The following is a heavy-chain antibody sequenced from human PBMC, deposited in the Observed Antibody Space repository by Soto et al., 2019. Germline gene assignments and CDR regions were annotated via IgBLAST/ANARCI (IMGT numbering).Heavy chain of an antibody. CDR1: GFTFSSYG. CDR3: AKDSNFLRDQYYYGTDV. CDR2: ISYDGRNK. D-gene: IGHD2-21*01. V-gene: IGHV3-30*18. J-gene: IGHJ6*02. Sequence: PGGSLRLSCAASGFTFSSYGMHWVRQAPGKGLEWVAVISYDGRNKYYADSVKGRFTISRDNSKNTLYLQMNSLRAEDTAVFYCAKDSNFLRDQYYYGTDVWGQGTTVTVSS.